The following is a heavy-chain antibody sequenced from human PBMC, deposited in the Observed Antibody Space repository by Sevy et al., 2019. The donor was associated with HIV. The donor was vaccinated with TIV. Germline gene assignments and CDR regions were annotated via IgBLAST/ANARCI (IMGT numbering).Heavy chain of an antibody. J-gene: IGHJ5*02. CDR2: ITSSGSTR. CDR3: VTLYSGRPS. V-gene: IGHV3-48*03. CDR1: GFTFSSYE. D-gene: IGHD1-26*01. Sequence: GGSLRLSCAASGFTFSSYEMNWVRQAPGKGLEWVSYITSSGSTRYHADSVKGRFTISRDNARNSLFLQMNSLRAEDTAVYYCVTLYSGRPSWGQGTLVTVSS.